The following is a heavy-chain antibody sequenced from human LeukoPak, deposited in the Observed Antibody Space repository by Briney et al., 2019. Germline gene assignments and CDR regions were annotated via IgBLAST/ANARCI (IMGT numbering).Heavy chain of an antibody. J-gene: IGHJ3*02. Sequence: PGMSLRLSCAASGFTFSSYGMHWVRQAPGKGLEWVAVIWYDGSNKYYADSVKGRFTISRDNSKNTLYLQMNSLRAEDTAVYYCARDSGPFDIWGQGTMVTVSS. CDR1: GFTFSSYG. CDR2: IWYDGSNK. CDR3: ARDSGPFDI. V-gene: IGHV3-33*01.